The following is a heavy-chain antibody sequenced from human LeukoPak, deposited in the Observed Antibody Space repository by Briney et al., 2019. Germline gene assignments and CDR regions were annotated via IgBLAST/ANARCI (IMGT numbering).Heavy chain of an antibody. CDR2: ISAYNSHT. CDR3: ATTAALMITFGGVVAPGSFDI. J-gene: IGHJ3*02. D-gene: IGHD3-16*02. CDR1: GYNFTNFG. V-gene: IGHV1-18*01. Sequence: ASVKVSCKTSGYNFTNFGFNWVRQAPGLGLEWMGWISAYNSHTNYAQKLQGRVTMTTDTSTSTACMELRSLNSDDTAVYYCATTAALMITFGGVVAPGSFDIWGQGTMVAVSS.